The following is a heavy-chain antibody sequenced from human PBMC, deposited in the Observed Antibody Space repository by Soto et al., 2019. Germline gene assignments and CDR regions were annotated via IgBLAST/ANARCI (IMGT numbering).Heavy chain of an antibody. V-gene: IGHV4-34*01. D-gene: IGHD3-10*01. Sequence: SETLSLTCAVYGGSFSGYYWSWIRQPPGKGLEWIGEINHSGSTNYNPSLKSRVTISVDTSKNQCSLKLSSVTAADTAVYYCARGAGSSYYGSGSYYKNYYYYGMDVWGQGTTVT. CDR3: ARGAGSSYYGSGSYYKNYYYYGMDV. CDR1: GGSFSGYY. J-gene: IGHJ6*02. CDR2: INHSGST.